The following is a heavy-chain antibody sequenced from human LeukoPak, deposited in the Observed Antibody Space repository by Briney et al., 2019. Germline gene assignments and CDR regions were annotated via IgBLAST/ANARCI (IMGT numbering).Heavy chain of an antibody. J-gene: IGHJ5*01. Sequence: GGSLRLSCAASGFTFSGSAIHWVRQSSGKGLEWVGQIDKKDKGYATATAYAASVKGRFTISRDDSINTAYLQMKSLKTEDTALYYCTRDSGTYNWFDSWGQGTLVTVSS. D-gene: IGHD1-26*01. CDR1: GFTFSGSA. CDR3: TRDSGTYNWFDS. CDR2: IDKKDKGYATAT. V-gene: IGHV3-73*01.